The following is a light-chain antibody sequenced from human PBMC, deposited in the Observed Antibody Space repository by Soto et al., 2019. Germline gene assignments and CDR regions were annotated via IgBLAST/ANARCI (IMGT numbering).Light chain of an antibody. CDR1: QSVSSSY. CDR2: GVS. Sequence: EIVLTQSPATLSLSPGERATLSCRASQSVSSSYLAWYQRKPGQAPSLLIYGVSTRATGIPARFSGSGSGTEFTLTISSLQSEDFAVYYCQQYNNWPGTVGKGTKVDI. J-gene: IGKJ1*01. V-gene: IGKV3-15*01. CDR3: QQYNNWPGT.